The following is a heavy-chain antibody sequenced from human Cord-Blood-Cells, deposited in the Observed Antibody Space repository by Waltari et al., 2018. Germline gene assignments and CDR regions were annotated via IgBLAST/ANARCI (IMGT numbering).Heavy chain of an antibody. CDR3: ARDTGPGYSSSWLGDY. CDR1: GGTFSSYA. J-gene: IGHJ4*02. D-gene: IGHD6-13*01. CDR2: IIPILGIA. Sequence: QVQLVQSGAEVKKPGSPVKVSCRASGGTFSSYAIRWGPHAPGQGLEWMGGIIPILGIANYAQKFQGRVTITADESTSTAYMELSSLRSEDTAVYYCARDTGPGYSSSWLGDYWGQGTLVTVSS. V-gene: IGHV1-69*04.